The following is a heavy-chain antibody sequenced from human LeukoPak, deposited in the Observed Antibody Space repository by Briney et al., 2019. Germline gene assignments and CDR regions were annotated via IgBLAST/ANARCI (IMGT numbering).Heavy chain of an antibody. CDR2: IYYSGST. D-gene: IGHD3-3*01. J-gene: IGHJ5*02. CDR3: ARFVPYYDFWSDPRGFWFDP. Sequence: SETLSLTCTVSGGSISSYYWSWIRQPPGKGLEWIGYIYYSGSTNYNPSLKSRVTISVDTSKNQFSLKLSSVTAADTAVYYCARFVPYYDFWSDPRGFWFDPWGQGTLVTVSS. CDR1: GGSISSYY. V-gene: IGHV4-59*12.